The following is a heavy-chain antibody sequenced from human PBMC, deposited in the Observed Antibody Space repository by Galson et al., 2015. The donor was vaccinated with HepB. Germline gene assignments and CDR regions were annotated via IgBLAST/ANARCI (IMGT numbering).Heavy chain of an antibody. Sequence: SVKVSCKASGYRFTTYGINWVRQAPGQGLEWMGWISTYTGNTKYALKLQGRVTMTTDTSTNTAYMELRSLKSDDTAIYYCARDYAVKTRNLFDPWGQGTLVTVSS. J-gene: IGHJ5*02. V-gene: IGHV1-18*01. D-gene: IGHD3-16*01. CDR3: ARDYAVKTRNLFDP. CDR2: ISTYTGNT. CDR1: GYRFTTYG.